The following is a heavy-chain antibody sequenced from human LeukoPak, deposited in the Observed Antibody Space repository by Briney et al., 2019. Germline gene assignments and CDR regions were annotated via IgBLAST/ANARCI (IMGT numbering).Heavy chain of an antibody. J-gene: IGHJ4*02. CDR2: IYYSGST. Sequence: SETLSLTCTVSGGSISSYYWSWIRQPPGKGLEWIGDIYYSGSTNYNPSLESRVTISVDTSKNQFSLKLSSVTAADTAVYYCARSGVRYSSSWHHHDYWGQGTLVTVSS. CDR1: GGSISSYY. V-gene: IGHV4-59*01. CDR3: ARSGVRYSSSWHHHDY. D-gene: IGHD6-13*01.